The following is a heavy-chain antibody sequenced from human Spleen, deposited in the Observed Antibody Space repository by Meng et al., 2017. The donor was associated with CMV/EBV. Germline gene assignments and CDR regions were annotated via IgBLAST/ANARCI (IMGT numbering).Heavy chain of an antibody. J-gene: IGHJ4*02. CDR1: GYNFTSYW. D-gene: IGHD3-16*01. V-gene: IGHV5-51*01. CDR2: IYPGDSDT. Sequence: GESLKISCKGSGYNFTSYWIGWVRQMPGKGLEWMGIIYPGDSDTRNSPSFQGQVTISADKSISTAHLQWSSLQASDTAMYYCASFGTVHLQRHTYYLDYWGQGTLVTVSS. CDR3: ASFGTVHLQRHTYYLDY.